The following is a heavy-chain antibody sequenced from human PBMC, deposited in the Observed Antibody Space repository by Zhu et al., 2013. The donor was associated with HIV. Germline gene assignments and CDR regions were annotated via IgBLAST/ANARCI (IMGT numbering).Heavy chain of an antibody. D-gene: IGHD3-3*01. Sequence: QLLQSGPEVKRPGASVTVSCTASGYTFTSYDINWVRQATGQGLEWMGWMNPNSGNTGYAQKFQGRVTMTRDTSISTAYMELSRLRSDDTAVYYCARVPWAVRDGDFWSNSHYYYYGMDVWGQGTTVTVS. J-gene: IGHJ6*02. CDR3: ARVPWAVRDGDFWSNSHYYYYGMDV. V-gene: IGHV1-8*01. CDR1: GYTFTSYD. CDR2: MNPNSGNT.